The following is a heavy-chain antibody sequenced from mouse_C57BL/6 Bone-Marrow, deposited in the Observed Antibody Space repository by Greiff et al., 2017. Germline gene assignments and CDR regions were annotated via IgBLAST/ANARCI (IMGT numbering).Heavy chain of an antibody. Sequence: VQLQQSGAELARPGASVKLSCKASGYTFTSYGMSWVQQRPGQGLEWIGEIYPRGGNTYYNEKFKGKATLTADKSSSTAYMQLRSLTSEDSAVFFCARQWVRNYLDYWGQGTTLTVSS. CDR3: ARQWVRNYLDY. CDR2: IYPRGGNT. CDR1: GYTFTSYG. D-gene: IGHD2-2*01. V-gene: IGHV1-81*01. J-gene: IGHJ2*01.